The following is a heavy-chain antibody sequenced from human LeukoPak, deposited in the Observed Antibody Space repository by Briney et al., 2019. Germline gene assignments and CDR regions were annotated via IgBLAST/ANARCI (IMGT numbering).Heavy chain of an antibody. CDR2: MNPNSGNT. CDR3: ARGDYDILTGYYCHNWFDP. Sequence: ASVKVSCKASGYTFTSYDINWVRQATGQGLEWMGWMNPNSGNTGYAQKFQGRVTMTRNTSISTAYMELSSLRSEDTAVYYCARGDYDILTGYYCHNWFDPWGQGTLVTVSS. J-gene: IGHJ5*02. CDR1: GYTFTSYD. D-gene: IGHD3-9*01. V-gene: IGHV1-8*01.